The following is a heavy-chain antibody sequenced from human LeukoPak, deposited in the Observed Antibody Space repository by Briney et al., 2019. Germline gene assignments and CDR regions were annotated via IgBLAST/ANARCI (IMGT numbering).Heavy chain of an antibody. D-gene: IGHD2-21*01. CDR2: ICHSGST. Sequence: PSETLSLTCLVSGYSTSSDYCWGWNRQPPGRGLEWIGSICHSGSTYYKPSLKSRVTISADTAKNQFSLKVTSVTAADTAVYYCARERSSVVDHGIDYWGQGFLVIVSS. J-gene: IGHJ4*02. V-gene: IGHV4-38-2*02. CDR1: GYSTSSDYC. CDR3: ARERSSVVDHGIDY.